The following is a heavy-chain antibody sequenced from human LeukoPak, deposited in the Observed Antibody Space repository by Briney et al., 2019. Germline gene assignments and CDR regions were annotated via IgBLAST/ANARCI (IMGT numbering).Heavy chain of an antibody. CDR2: AHPATSII. V-gene: IGHV5-51*01. CDR1: EYDFANYW. Sequence: GESLKISCKGLEYDFANYWIGWVRQTPGRGLEWMGIAHPATSIIHYGPSFQGQVTISFDRSLSTAYLQWTSLKASDSGMYFCAHGKFYDTYLDLGGRGTVVIVSS. J-gene: IGHJ4*02. D-gene: IGHD2/OR15-2a*01. CDR3: AHGKFYDTYLDL.